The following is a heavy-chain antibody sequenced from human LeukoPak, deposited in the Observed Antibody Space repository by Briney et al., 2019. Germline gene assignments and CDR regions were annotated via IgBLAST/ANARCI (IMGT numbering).Heavy chain of an antibody. Sequence: SQTLSLTCTVSGGSISSGDYYWSWIRRHPGKGLEWIGYIYYSGSTFYNPSLKSRVTISLDTSKNQFSLKVTSVTAADTAVYYCAGLVGRYSSGLYYYYFDYWGQGTLVTVSS. CDR1: GGSISSGDYY. J-gene: IGHJ4*02. D-gene: IGHD3-22*01. V-gene: IGHV4-31*03. CDR3: AGLVGRYSSGLYYYYFDY. CDR2: IYYSGST.